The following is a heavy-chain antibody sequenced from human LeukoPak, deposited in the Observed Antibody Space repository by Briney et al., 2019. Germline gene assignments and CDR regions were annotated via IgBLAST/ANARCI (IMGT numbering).Heavy chain of an antibody. CDR2: IIPIFGTA. Sequence: ASVKVSCKASGGTFSSYAISWVRQAPGQGLEWMGGIIPIFGTANYAQKFQGRVTITADKSTSTAYMELSSLRSEDTAVYYCARAGTTRYYFDYWGQGTLVTVSS. J-gene: IGHJ4*02. D-gene: IGHD1-1*01. CDR3: ARAGTTRYYFDY. V-gene: IGHV1-69*06. CDR1: GGTFSSYA.